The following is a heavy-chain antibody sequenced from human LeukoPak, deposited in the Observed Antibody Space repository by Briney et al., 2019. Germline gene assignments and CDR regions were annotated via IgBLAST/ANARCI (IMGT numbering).Heavy chain of an antibody. CDR2: ISADSGNT. Sequence: ASVKVSCKASGYSFSSYGISWVRQAPGQGLEWIGWISADSGNTNYVQKLRGRVTMTTDTSTSTAYMELRSLRSDDTAVYYCARALYHTFDYWGQGTLVIVSS. CDR1: GYSFSSYG. J-gene: IGHJ4*02. D-gene: IGHD2-2*01. CDR3: ARALYHTFDY. V-gene: IGHV1-18*01.